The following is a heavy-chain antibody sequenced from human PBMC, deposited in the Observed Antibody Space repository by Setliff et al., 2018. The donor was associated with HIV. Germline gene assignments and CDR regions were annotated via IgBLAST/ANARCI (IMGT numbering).Heavy chain of an antibody. CDR1: GGSISGYY. CDR3: ARGARLLAAYSDRWDYFYMAV. CDR2: IYIYNSGST. Sequence: PSETLSLTCTVSGGSISGYYWSWIRQPPGKGLEWIGYIYIYNSGSTNYNPSLTSRVTISVDTPKNQFSLKVNSMTAADTAVYYCARGARLLAAYSDRWDYFYMAVWGKGTTVT. D-gene: IGHD1-26*01. J-gene: IGHJ6*03. V-gene: IGHV4-59*12.